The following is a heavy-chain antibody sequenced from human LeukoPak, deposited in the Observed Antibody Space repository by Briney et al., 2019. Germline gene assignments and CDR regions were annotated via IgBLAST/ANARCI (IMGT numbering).Heavy chain of an antibody. CDR2: ISGSGGST. CDR1: GITFSSYA. J-gene: IGHJ3*02. V-gene: IGHV3-23*01. CDR3: ATRLAAVESYSDAFDI. Sequence: QPGGSLRLSCAASGITFSSYAMSWVRQAPGKGLEWVSAISGSGGSTYYADSVKGRFTISRDNSKNTLYLQMNSLRAEDTAVYYCATRLAAVESYSDAFDIWGQGTMVTISS. D-gene: IGHD6-13*01.